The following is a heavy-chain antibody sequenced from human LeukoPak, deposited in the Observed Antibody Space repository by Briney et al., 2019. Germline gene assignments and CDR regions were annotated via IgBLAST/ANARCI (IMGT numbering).Heavy chain of an antibody. CDR2: INHSGST. Sequence: SETLSLTCAVYGGSFSGYYWSWIRRPPGKGLEWIGEINHSGSTSYNPSLKSRVTISVDTSKNQFSLKLSSVTAADTAVYYCARGYNDSSGYYSDYWGQGTLVTVSS. D-gene: IGHD3-22*01. CDR1: GGSFSGYY. J-gene: IGHJ4*02. CDR3: ARGYNDSSGYYSDY. V-gene: IGHV4-34*01.